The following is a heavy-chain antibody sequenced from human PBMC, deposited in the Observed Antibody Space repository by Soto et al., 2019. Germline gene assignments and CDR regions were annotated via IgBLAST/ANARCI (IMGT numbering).Heavy chain of an antibody. Sequence: SQTLSLTCAITGDSVSSNSAGWSWVRQSPSRGLELLGRTYYRSKWYYEYAVSVGGRITINPDTSKNQYSLQLNSVTPEDTAVYFCARGEQYSGRIFDYWGQGTLVTVSS. CDR3: ARGEQYSGRIFDY. D-gene: IGHD1-26*01. CDR1: GDSVSSNSAG. V-gene: IGHV6-1*01. J-gene: IGHJ4*01. CDR2: TYYRSKWYY.